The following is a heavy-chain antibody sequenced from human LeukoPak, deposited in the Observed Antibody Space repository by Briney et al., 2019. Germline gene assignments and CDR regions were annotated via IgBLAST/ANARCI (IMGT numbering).Heavy chain of an antibody. CDR3: ASDCSSTSCQNWFDP. Sequence: ASVKVSFKASGYTFTGYYMHWVRQAPGQGLEWMGWIKPNSGGTNYAQKFQGRVTMTRDTSISTAYMELSRLRSDDTAVYYCASDCSSTSCQNWFDPWGQGTLVTVSS. CDR2: IKPNSGGT. CDR1: GYTFTGYY. J-gene: IGHJ5*02. D-gene: IGHD2-2*01. V-gene: IGHV1-2*02.